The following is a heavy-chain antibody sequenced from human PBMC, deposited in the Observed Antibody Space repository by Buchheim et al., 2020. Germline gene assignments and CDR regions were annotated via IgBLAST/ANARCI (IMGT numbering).Heavy chain of an antibody. CDR3: ARADSSSSTDYYYYYGMDV. Sequence: QVQLVESGGGVVQPGRSLRLSCAASGFTFSSYGMHWVRQAPGKGLEWVAVIWYDGSNKYYADSVKGRFTISRDNSKNTLYLQMNSLRAEDTAMYYCARADSSSSTDYYYYYGMDVWGQGTT. CDR2: IWYDGSNK. V-gene: IGHV3-33*01. J-gene: IGHJ6*02. D-gene: IGHD6-6*01. CDR1: GFTFSSYG.